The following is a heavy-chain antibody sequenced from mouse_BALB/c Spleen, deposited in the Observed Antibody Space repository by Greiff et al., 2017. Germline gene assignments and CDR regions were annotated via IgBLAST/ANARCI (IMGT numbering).Heavy chain of an antibody. Sequence: EVQLQESGPGLVKPSQSLSLTCSVTGYSITSGYYWNWIRQFPGNKLEWMGYISYDGSNNYNPSLKNRISITRDTSKNQFFLKLNSVTTEDTATYYCARDKGMSLDYWGQGTTRTVSA. J-gene: IGHJ2*01. CDR1: GYSITSGYY. CDR3: ARDKGMSLDY. CDR2: ISYDGSN. V-gene: IGHV3-6*02.